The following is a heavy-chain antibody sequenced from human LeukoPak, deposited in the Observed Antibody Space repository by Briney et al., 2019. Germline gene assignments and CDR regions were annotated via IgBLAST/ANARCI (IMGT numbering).Heavy chain of an antibody. Sequence: PGGSLRLPCAASGFTFSSYAMSWVRQAPGKGLEWVSVIYSGGSTYYADSVKGRFTISRDNSKNTLYLQMNSLRAEDTAVYYCARAPSNIVGADGFDYWGQGTLVTVSS. D-gene: IGHD1-26*01. CDR1: GFTFSSYA. V-gene: IGHV3-53*01. CDR3: ARAPSNIVGADGFDY. CDR2: IYSGGST. J-gene: IGHJ4*02.